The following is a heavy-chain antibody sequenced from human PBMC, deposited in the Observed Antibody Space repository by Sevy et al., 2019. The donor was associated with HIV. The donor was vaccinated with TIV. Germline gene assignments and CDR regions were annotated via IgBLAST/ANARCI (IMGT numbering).Heavy chain of an antibody. Sequence: EESLKISCKGSGYSFTSYWIGWVRQMPGKGLEWMGIIYPGDSDTRYSPSFQGQVTISAYKSISTAYLQSGSLKASDTAMYDCARLGVVAVAGQLLDYCGQGTLVTVSS. CDR2: IYPGDSDT. CDR3: ARLGVVAVAGQLLDY. D-gene: IGHD6-19*01. V-gene: IGHV5-51*01. CDR1: GYSFTSYW. J-gene: IGHJ4*02.